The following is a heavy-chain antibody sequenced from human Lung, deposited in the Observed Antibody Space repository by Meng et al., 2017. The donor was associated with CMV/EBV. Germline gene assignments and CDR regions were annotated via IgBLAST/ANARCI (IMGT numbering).Heavy chain of an antibody. CDR1: GFTFSPYL. CDR3: VMSTPYYFDY. J-gene: IGHJ4*02. Sequence: SCPASGFTFSPYLLPWFRLPPGPGLDWLAITSHDGNSDFYSDSVKGRFTISRDNFKSALYLQMNSLRPEDTAVYYCVMSTPYYFDYWGQGTLVTVSS. CDR2: TSHDGNSD. D-gene: IGHD2-15*01. V-gene: IGHV3-30*10.